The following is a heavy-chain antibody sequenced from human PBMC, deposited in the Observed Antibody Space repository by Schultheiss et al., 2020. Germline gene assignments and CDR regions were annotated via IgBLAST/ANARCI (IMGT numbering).Heavy chain of an antibody. J-gene: IGHJ4*02. V-gene: IGHV3-23*01. CDR2: ISGSGVST. CDR3: AKDTAVARSVGVRYFAS. CDR1: GFPFSSYA. D-gene: IGHD6-19*01. Sequence: GESLKISCAASGFPFSSYAMSWVRQAPGKGLEWVSAISGSGVSTYYADSVKGRFTISRDNAKNTLYLQMNSLRAEDTAVYHCAKDTAVARSVGVRYFASWGLGALVTVSS.